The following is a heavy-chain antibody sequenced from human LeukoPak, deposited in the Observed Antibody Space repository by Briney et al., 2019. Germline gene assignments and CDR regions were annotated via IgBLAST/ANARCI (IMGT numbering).Heavy chain of an antibody. V-gene: IGHV1-18*01. J-gene: IGHJ4*02. CDR1: GYTFTSYG. Sequence: ASVKVSCKASGYTFTSYGISWVRQAPGQGLEWMGWISAYNGNTNYAQKLQGRVTMTTDTSTSTAYMELSSLRSEDTAVYYCARGVYYDSSGYLWYFDYWGQGTLVTVSS. CDR3: ARGVYYDSSGYLWYFDY. CDR2: ISAYNGNT. D-gene: IGHD3-22*01.